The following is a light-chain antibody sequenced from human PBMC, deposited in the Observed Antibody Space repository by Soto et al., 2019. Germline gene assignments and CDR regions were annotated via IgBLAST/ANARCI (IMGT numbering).Light chain of an antibody. V-gene: IGLV1-47*01. CDR1: SPNIGSNY. J-gene: IGLJ2*01. CDR2: KDN. CDR3: AAWDVSLSGVI. Sequence: QSVLTQPPSASGTPGQRVTISCSGSSPNIGSNYVYWYQQLPGTAPTLLMYKDNQRPSGVPDRFSGSKSGTSASLAISGLRSEDEAHYYCAAWDVSLSGVIFGGGTKVTVL.